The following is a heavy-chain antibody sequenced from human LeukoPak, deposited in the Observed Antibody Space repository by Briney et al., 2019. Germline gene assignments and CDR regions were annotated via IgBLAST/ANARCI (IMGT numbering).Heavy chain of an antibody. CDR2: ISYDGINE. CDR3: ATDRSAAVGRGSYYYYGMDV. D-gene: IGHD6-13*01. V-gene: IGHV3-30-3*01. CDR1: GFTFNNYA. J-gene: IGHJ6*02. Sequence: PGGSLRLSCAASGFTFNNYAMHWVRQAPGKGLEWVAVISYDGINEYYADSVKGRLSISRDSSKNTLYLQMNYLRPDDTAVYYCATDRSAAVGRGSYYYYGMDVWGQGTTVTVSS.